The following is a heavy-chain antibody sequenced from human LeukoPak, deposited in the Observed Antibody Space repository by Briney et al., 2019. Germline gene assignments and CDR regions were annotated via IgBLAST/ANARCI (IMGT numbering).Heavy chain of an antibody. D-gene: IGHD5-18*01. CDR1: GFTFSSYA. CDR2: ISYDESDK. CDR3: ARGHTAAMVFCDY. Sequence: AGSLRLSCAASGFTFSSYAIHWVRQAPGKGLEWVAVISYDESDKFYADSVKGRFTISRDNSKNTLYLQMSSLRAEDTAVYYCARGHTAAMVFCDYWGQGTLVTGSS. V-gene: IGHV3-30*04. J-gene: IGHJ4*02.